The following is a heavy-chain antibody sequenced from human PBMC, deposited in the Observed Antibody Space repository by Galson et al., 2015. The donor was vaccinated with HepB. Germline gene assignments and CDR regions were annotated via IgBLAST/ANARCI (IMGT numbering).Heavy chain of an antibody. D-gene: IGHD3-9*01. CDR3: AREGYDILTGYYKGWFDP. CDR2: INSDGSST. CDR1: GFTFSSYW. V-gene: IGHV3-74*01. Sequence: SLRLSCAASGFTFSSYWMHWVRQAPGKGLVWVSRINSDGSSTSYADSVKGRFTISRDNAKNTLYLQMNSLRAEDTAVYYCAREGYDILTGYYKGWFDPWGQGTLVTVSS. J-gene: IGHJ5*02.